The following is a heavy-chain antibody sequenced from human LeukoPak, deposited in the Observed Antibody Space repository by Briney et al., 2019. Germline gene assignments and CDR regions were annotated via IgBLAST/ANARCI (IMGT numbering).Heavy chain of an antibody. J-gene: IGHJ4*02. D-gene: IGHD3-9*01. CDR2: IYYSGST. V-gene: IGHV4-59*01. CDR1: GDSLGIYY. Sequence: PSETLSLTCTVSGDSLGIYYGTWIRQPPGKGLEWIGYIYYSGSTNYNPSLKSRVTMSVDTSKNQFSLKLNSVTAADTAVYYCARSGTLTGYLYWGQGALVTVCS. CDR3: ARSGTLTGYLY.